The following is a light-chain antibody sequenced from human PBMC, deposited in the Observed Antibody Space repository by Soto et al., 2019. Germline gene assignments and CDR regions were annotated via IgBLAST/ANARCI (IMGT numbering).Light chain of an antibody. Sequence: IVLTQSPATLSFSTGERATLSCTASQSVSSYLAWYQQKPGQAPRLLIYGASMRATGIPDRFSGSGSGTDFTLTISRLEPEDFAVYYCQQCGSSSTFGQGTRLEI. CDR1: QSVSSY. CDR2: GAS. V-gene: IGKV3-11*01. J-gene: IGKJ5*01. CDR3: QQCGSSST.